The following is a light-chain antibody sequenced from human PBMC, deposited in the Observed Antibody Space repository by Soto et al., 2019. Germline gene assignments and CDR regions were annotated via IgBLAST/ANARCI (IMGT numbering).Light chain of an antibody. CDR1: SSNIGSNY. V-gene: IGLV1-47*01. J-gene: IGLJ2*01. CDR2: GSN. CDR3: AAWDDTRSGVV. Sequence: QSVLTQPPSASGTPGQRVTISCSGSSSNIGSNYVYWYQQLPGTAPKLLMYGSNQRPSGVPDRFSGSKSGTSASLAISGLRSEDEAEYYCAAWDDTRSGVVFGGGTKLTVL.